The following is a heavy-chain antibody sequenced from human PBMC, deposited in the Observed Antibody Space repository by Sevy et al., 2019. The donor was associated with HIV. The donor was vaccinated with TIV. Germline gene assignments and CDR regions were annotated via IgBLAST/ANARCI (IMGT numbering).Heavy chain of an antibody. Sequence: GGSLRLSCEASGFTFSSYAMSWVRQAPGKGLEWVSAISGSGGSTYYADSVKGLFTISRDNSKNTLYLQMNSLRAEDTAVYYCAKRRSLAGAFDIWGQGTMVTVSS. V-gene: IGHV3-23*01. CDR2: ISGSGGST. CDR3: AKRRSLAGAFDI. D-gene: IGHD6-25*01. CDR1: GFTFSSYA. J-gene: IGHJ3*02.